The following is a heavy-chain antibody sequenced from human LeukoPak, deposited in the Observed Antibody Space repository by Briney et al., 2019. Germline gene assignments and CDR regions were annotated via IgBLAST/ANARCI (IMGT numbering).Heavy chain of an antibody. Sequence: GGSLRLSCAASGFSFSSYAMSWVRQAPGKGLEWVSGISGSGGSTYYADSVKGRFTISRDNSKNTVYLQMNSLRAEDTAVYYCAKEGAAGDFDYWGQGTLVTVSS. CDR2: ISGSGGST. V-gene: IGHV3-23*01. J-gene: IGHJ4*02. CDR3: AKEGAAGDFDY. CDR1: GFSFSSYA. D-gene: IGHD6-19*01.